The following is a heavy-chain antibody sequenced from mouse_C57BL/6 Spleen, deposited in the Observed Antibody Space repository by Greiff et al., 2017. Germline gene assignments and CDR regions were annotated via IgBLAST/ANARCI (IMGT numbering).Heavy chain of an antibody. CDR1: GFNIKNTY. CDR2: IDPANGNT. D-gene: IGHD1-1*01. Sequence: VQLQQSVAELVRPGASVKLSCTASGFNIKNTYMPWVKQRPEQGLEWIGRIDPANGNTKYAPNFQGKVTITADTTSNTAYLQLISLTSEDTAIYYCARDDKYDSSYYAKDCWGQRTSVTVS. V-gene: IGHV14-3*01. J-gene: IGHJ4*01. CDR3: ARDDKYDSSYYAKDC.